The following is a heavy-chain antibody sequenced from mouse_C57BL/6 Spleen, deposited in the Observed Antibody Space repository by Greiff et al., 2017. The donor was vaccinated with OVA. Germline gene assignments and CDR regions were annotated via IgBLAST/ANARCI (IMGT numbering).Heavy chain of an antibody. V-gene: IGHV5-12*01. CDR2: ISNGGGST. Sequence: EVQLVESGGGLVQPGGSLKLSCAASGFTFSDYYMYWVRQTPEKRLEWVAYISNGGGSTYYPDTVKGRFTISRDNAKNTLYLQMSRLKSEDTAMYYCARHDPRGQRGAMDYWGQGTSVTVSS. J-gene: IGHJ4*01. CDR3: ARHDPRGQRGAMDY. CDR1: GFTFSDYY.